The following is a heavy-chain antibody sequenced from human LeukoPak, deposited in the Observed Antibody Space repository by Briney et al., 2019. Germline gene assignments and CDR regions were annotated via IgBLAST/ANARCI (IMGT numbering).Heavy chain of an antibody. J-gene: IGHJ4*02. D-gene: IGHD3-22*01. V-gene: IGHV3-72*01. CDR2: TRNKPKSYTT. CDR1: GFSFSDLY. CDR3: VRDFYESSGSTYYFDY. Sequence: PGGSLRLSCAASGFSFSDLYMDWVRQAPGKGLEWVGRTRNKPKSYTTEYAASVKGRFTISRDDSKNSLYLQMNSLKIEDTAVYYCVRDFYESSGSTYYFDYWGQGTLVTVSS.